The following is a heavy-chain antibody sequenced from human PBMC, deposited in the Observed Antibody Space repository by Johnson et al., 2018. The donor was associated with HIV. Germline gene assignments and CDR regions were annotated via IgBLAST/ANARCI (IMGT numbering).Heavy chain of an antibody. D-gene: IGHD1-26*01. Sequence: VQLVESGGGLVQPGGSLRLSCAASGFTVSSIYMSWVRQAPGKGLEWVANIKQDGSEKYYVDSVKGRFTISRDNAKNSLYLQMNSLRAEDTAVYYCAGGSYNDAFDIWGQGTMVTVSS. V-gene: IGHV3-7*01. CDR3: AGGSYNDAFDI. CDR2: IKQDGSEK. CDR1: GFTVSSIY. J-gene: IGHJ3*02.